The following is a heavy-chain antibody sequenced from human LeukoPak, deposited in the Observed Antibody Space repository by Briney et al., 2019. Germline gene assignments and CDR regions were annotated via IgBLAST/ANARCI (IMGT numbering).Heavy chain of an antibody. CDR1: GGAVSSGTYY. D-gene: IGHD6-25*01. CDR2: IYYGGST. CDR3: ARVLIAAPGFDY. V-gene: IGHV4-61*01. J-gene: IGHJ4*02. Sequence: SETLSLTCTVSGGAVSSGTYYWTRIRQPPGKGLEWIGYIYYGGSTNYNPSLKSRVTMSVDTSKNQLYLELTSVTAADTAVYYCARVLIAAPGFDYWGQGTLVTVSS.